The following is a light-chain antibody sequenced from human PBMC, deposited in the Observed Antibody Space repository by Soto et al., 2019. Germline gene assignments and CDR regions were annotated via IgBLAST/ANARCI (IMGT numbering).Light chain of an antibody. Sequence: NNTTEYHSRMAACVWDGETTTCRASQSISSWLAWYQQKPGKAPKRLIYAASSLQSGVPSRFSGSGSGTEFTLTISSLQPEDFATYYCLQHNSYPITFGQGTRLEIK. J-gene: IGKJ5*01. CDR1: QSISSW. CDR3: LQHNSYPIT. V-gene: IGKV1-5*01. CDR2: AAS.